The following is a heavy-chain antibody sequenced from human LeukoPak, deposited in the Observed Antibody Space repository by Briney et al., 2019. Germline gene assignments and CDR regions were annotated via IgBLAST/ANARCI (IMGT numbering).Heavy chain of an antibody. V-gene: IGHV3-64*01. Sequence: GGSLRLSCAASGFTFSTYSMNWVRQAPGKGLEYVSSITLNGGSTYYANSVKGRFTISRDNPKNTLYLQMGSLRPEDTAVYYCAREQLWSGYSYYLDYWGQGTLVTVSS. CDR2: ITLNGGST. J-gene: IGHJ4*02. D-gene: IGHD3-3*01. CDR3: AREQLWSGYSYYLDY. CDR1: GFTFSTYS.